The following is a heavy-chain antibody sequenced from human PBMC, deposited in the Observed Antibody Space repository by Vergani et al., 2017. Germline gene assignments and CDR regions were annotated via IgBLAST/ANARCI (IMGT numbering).Heavy chain of an antibody. V-gene: IGHV4-39*01. J-gene: IGHJ5*02. D-gene: IGHD6-19*01. CDR2: IYYSGST. Sequence: QLQLQESGPGLVKPSATLSLTCSVSGASIRSSNYYWGWIRQPPGKGLEWIASIYYSGSTYYNPSLKSRVTISVDTSKNQCSLKLSSVTAADPAVYFCARHSTVEWLVKLGWIDPWGQGILVTVSS. CDR1: GASIRSSNYY. CDR3: ARHSTVEWLVKLGWIDP.